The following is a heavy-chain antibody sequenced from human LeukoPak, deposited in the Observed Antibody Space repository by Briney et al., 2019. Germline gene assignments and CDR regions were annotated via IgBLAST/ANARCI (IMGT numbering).Heavy chain of an antibody. CDR2: IYYSGST. D-gene: IGHD2-2*01. CDR3: ARRARSNIVVVPAADYYYMDV. J-gene: IGHJ6*03. V-gene: IGHV4-39*07. CDR1: GGSISSSSYY. Sequence: PSETLSLTCTVSGGSISSSSYYWGWIRQPPGKGLEWIGSIYYSGSTYYNPSLKSRVTISVDTSKNQFSLKLSSVTAADTAVYYCARRARSNIVVVPAADYYYMDVWGKGTTVTISS.